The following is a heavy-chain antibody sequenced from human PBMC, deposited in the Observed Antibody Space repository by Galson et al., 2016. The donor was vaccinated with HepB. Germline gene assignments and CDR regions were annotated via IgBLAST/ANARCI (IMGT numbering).Heavy chain of an antibody. CDR2: ITNEGHNT. V-gene: IGHV3-64*04. D-gene: IGHD3-9*01. CDR3: VTPSPVYFGDAGHYNFGMDV. Sequence: SLRLSCAASGFAFSKYPAHWVRQPPGKGLQYVSLITNEGHNTYYADSVKGSLTISRDNSKNILFLHMAGLRVEDAAVYYCVTPSPVYFGDAGHYNFGMDVWGRGTAVTVSS. CDR1: GFAFSKYP. J-gene: IGHJ6*02.